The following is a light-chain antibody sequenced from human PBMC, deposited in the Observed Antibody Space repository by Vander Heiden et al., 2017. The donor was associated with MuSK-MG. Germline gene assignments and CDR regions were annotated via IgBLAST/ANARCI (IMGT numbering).Light chain of an antibody. Sequence: DIQMTQSPSSLSASVGDRVTITCRASQSISSYLNWYQQKPGKAPKLLIYAASSLQSGVPSRFSGSGCGRDFTLTISSRQQEDFATYYCQQSNSTPPYTFGQGTKLEIK. J-gene: IGKJ2*01. CDR1: QSISSY. CDR3: QQSNSTPPYT. CDR2: AAS. V-gene: IGKV1-39*01.